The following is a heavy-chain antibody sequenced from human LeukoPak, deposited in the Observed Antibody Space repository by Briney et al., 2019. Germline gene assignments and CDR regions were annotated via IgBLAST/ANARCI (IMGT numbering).Heavy chain of an antibody. CDR2: ITTSGRSI. D-gene: IGHD4-11*01. CDR1: GFTFINYG. V-gene: IGHV3-48*04. J-gene: IGHJ4*02. Sequence: GGSLRLSCAASGFTFINYGMHWFRQAPGKGLEWVSHITTSGRSIYYADSVKGRFTISRDDAKNSLYLQMNSLRAEDTAVYYCARDYRWGQGTLVTVSS. CDR3: ARDYR.